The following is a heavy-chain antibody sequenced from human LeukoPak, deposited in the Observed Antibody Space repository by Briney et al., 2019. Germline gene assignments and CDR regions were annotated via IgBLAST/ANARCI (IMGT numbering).Heavy chain of an antibody. D-gene: IGHD3-10*01. Sequence: GSLRPPLATFGFTLSNHALSRVPQAPGKGVEWVSAISGSGGSTYYADSVKGRFTISRDNSKNTLYLQMNSLRAEDTAVYYCAKDLLWFGEFWGQGTLVTVSS. CDR2: ISGSGGST. V-gene: IGHV3-23*01. J-gene: IGHJ4*02. CDR3: AKDLLWFGEF. CDR1: GFTLSNHA.